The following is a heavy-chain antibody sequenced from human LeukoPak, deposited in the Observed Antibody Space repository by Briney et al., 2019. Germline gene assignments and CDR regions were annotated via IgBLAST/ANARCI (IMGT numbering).Heavy chain of an antibody. J-gene: IGHJ4*02. CDR2: INPNSGGT. V-gene: IGHV1-2*04. CDR3: ARTSLGQLWSAIDY. Sequence: ASVKVSCKASRNIFTGYFIHWVRQAPGQGLEWMGWINPNSGGTNYAQKFQGWVTMTRDTSISTAYMELSRLRSDDTAVYYCARTSLGQLWSAIDYWGQGTLVTVSS. CDR1: RNIFTGYF. D-gene: IGHD5-18*01.